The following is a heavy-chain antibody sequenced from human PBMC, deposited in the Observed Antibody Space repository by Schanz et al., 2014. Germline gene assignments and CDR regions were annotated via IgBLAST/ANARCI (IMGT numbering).Heavy chain of an antibody. V-gene: IGHV3-23*04. D-gene: IGHD3-3*01. CDR2: ISASGGRT. CDR1: GFTFNNYA. Sequence: VQLVESGGGVVQPGRSRRLSCEASGFTFNNYAMSWVRQAPGKGLEWVSAISASGGRTYYADSVEGRFTISRDNSKNTLYLQMNSLRAEDTAIFYCARAHYDFWTAYYRPFDYWGQGTLVTVSS. J-gene: IGHJ4*02. CDR3: ARAHYDFWTAYYRPFDY.